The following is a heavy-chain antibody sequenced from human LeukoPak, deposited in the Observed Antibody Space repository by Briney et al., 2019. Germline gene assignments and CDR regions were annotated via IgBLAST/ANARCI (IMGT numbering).Heavy chain of an antibody. CDR2: IRGKANSYAT. D-gene: IGHD3-10*01. CDR3: TREFMDY. Sequence: GGSLRLSCAASEFTFSGSAVHWDRQASGKGLEWVGRIRGKANSYATAYAASVKGRFTFSRDDSKNTAYLQMNSLKTEDTAVYYCTREFMDYWGQGTLVTVSS. J-gene: IGHJ4*02. V-gene: IGHV3-73*01. CDR1: EFTFSGSA.